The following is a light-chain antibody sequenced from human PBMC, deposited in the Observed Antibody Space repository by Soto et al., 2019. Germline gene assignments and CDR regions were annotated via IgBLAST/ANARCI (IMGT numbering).Light chain of an antibody. Sequence: DIKMTQSPSSLSASVGDRVTITCRASKGIGNFLAWYQQKPGKVPKLLISAASTLQSGVPSRFSGSGSGTDFTLTITSLQPEDVATYYCQKYSSVITFGQGTRLEIK. CDR3: QKYSSVIT. CDR1: KGIGNF. CDR2: AAS. V-gene: IGKV1-27*01. J-gene: IGKJ5*01.